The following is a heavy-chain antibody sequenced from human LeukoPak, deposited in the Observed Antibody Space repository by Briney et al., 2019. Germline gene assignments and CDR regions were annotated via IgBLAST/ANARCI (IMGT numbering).Heavy chain of an antibody. J-gene: IGHJ4*02. CDR2: INHSGST. D-gene: IGHD3-3*01. CDR3: AITIFGVPKY. CDR1: GGSFSGYY. Sequence: HSETLSLTCAVYGGSFSGYYWSWIRQPPGKGLEWIGEINHSGSTNYNPSLKSRVTISVDTSKNQFSLKLSSVTAADTAVYYCAITIFGVPKYWGQGTLVTVSS. V-gene: IGHV4-34*01.